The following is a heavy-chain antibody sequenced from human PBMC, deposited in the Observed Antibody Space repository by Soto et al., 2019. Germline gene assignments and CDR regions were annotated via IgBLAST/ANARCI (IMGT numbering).Heavy chain of an antibody. CDR2: MNPNSGNT. CDR3: AREKTSYGMDV. Sequence: QVQLVQSGAEVKKPGASVKVSCKASGYTFTSYDINCVRQATGQGLEWMGWMNPNSGNTGYAQKFQGRVTMTRNTSISTAYMARSTLRSEDTAVYYCAREKTSYGMDVWGQGTTVTVSS. V-gene: IGHV1-8*01. J-gene: IGHJ6*02. CDR1: GYTFTSYD.